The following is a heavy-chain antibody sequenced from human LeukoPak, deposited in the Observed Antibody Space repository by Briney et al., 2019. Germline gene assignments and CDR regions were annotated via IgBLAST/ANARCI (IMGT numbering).Heavy chain of an antibody. CDR1: GFPVSSNH. J-gene: IGHJ4*02. V-gene: IGHV3-53*01. Sequence: SGGSLRLSCAVSGFPVSSNHMGWVRQAPGKGLEWVSVIFGGGKTSYAGSVQGRVTLSRDNSKNTLYLQMTRLRVEDTAVYYCARDGSWSFDYWGQGTLVTVSS. CDR3: ARDGSWSFDY. D-gene: IGHD6-13*01. CDR2: IFGGGKT.